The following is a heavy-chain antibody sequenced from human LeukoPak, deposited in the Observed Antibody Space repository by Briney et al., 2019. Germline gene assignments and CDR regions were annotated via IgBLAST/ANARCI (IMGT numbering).Heavy chain of an antibody. J-gene: IGHJ6*03. Sequence: AGGSLRLSCAASGFTFSSYSMNWIRQPPGKGLEWIGEINHSGSTNYNPSLKSRVTISVDTSKNQFSLKLSSVTAADTAVYYCARHRVQYYGSGSYSVSYYYYYYMDVWGKGTTVTISS. CDR2: INHSGST. D-gene: IGHD3-10*01. CDR1: GFTFSSYS. V-gene: IGHV4-34*01. CDR3: ARHRVQYYGSGSYSVSYYYYYYMDV.